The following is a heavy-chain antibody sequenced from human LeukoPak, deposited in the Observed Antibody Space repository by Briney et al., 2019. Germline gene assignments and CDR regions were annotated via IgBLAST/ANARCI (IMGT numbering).Heavy chain of an antibody. V-gene: IGHV4-4*02. CDR1: GVAIRRGVW. Sequence: SGTLCLTCAVSGVAIRRGVWWSWVRSSPGKGREWIGVIFHSGGAKYNPSLKSRVTISVDKSRNQFSLNLTSATAADTATYYCARDASLQTGAFDVWGQGTMVTVS. J-gene: IGHJ3*01. D-gene: IGHD5-24*01. CDR3: ARDASLQTGAFDV. CDR2: IFHSGGA.